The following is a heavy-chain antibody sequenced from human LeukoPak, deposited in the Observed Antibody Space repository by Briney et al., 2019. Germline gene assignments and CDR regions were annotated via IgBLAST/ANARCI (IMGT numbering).Heavy chain of an antibody. J-gene: IGHJ5*01. D-gene: IGHD3-22*01. Sequence: ASVKVSCKASGYTFTSYGISWVRQAPGQGLEWMGWISAYNGNTNYAQKLQGRVTMTTDASTSTAYMELRSLRSDDTAVYYCARERYYYDSSGPPDSWGQGTLVTVSS. CDR3: ARERYYYDSSGPPDS. CDR2: ISAYNGNT. CDR1: GYTFTSYG. V-gene: IGHV1-18*01.